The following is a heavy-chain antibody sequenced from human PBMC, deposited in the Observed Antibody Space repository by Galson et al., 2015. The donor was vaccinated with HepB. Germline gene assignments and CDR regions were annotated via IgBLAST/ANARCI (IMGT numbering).Heavy chain of an antibody. CDR1: GFTFSNAW. CDR3: TTDPVRGSYLIYYYGMDV. V-gene: IGHV3-15*07. D-gene: IGHD3-16*02. Sequence: SLRLSCAASGFTFSNAWMNWVRQAPGKGLEWVGRIKSKTDGGTTDYAAPVKGRFTISRDDSKNTLYLQMNSLKTEDTAVYYCTTDPVRGSYLIYYYGMDVWGQGTTVTVSS. J-gene: IGHJ6*02. CDR2: IKSKTDGGTT.